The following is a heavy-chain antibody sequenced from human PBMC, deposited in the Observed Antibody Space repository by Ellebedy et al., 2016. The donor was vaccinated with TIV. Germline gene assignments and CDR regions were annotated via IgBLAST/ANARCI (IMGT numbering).Heavy chain of an antibody. CDR2: IKADGSEA. V-gene: IGHV3-7*03. J-gene: IGHJ4*02. D-gene: IGHD2-2*01. CDR3: ARAGGRHSTGSGFY. Sequence: GESLKISCAASGFTFNGYWMSWVRQAPGKGLEWVANIKADGSEAYYVDSVKGRFTISRDNAKNSLYLQMSNLRAEDTAVFYCARAGGRHSTGSGFYWGQGTRVTVST. CDR1: GFTFNGYW.